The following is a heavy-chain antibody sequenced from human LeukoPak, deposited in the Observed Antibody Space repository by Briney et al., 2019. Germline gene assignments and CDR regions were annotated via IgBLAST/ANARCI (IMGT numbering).Heavy chain of an antibody. CDR1: GFTFSSYG. CDR3: ATLRESMVRGEVDV. Sequence: GGSLRLSCAASGFTFSSYGMNWVRQAPGKGLEWVSAISGRGDYTNYADSMKGRFTISRDNAKNSLYLQMNSLRAEDTAVYYCATLRESMVRGEVDVWGKGTTVTVSS. CDR2: ISGRGDYT. J-gene: IGHJ6*04. V-gene: IGHV3-21*01. D-gene: IGHD3-10*01.